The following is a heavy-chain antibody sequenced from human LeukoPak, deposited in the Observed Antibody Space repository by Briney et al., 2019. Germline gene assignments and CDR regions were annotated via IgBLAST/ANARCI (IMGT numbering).Heavy chain of an antibody. V-gene: IGHV3-30-3*01. Sequence: PGGSLRLSCAASGVTFSSYAMYCVRQAPGKGLEWVAVISYDGSNKYYADSVKGRFTIHRDNSKNTLYLQIRRQSAVDPSAYYCGRDGSSGSGDYWGQGALVAVSS. D-gene: IGHD3-22*01. CDR1: GVTFSSYA. CDR2: ISYDGSNK. J-gene: IGHJ4*02. CDR3: GRDGSSGSGDY.